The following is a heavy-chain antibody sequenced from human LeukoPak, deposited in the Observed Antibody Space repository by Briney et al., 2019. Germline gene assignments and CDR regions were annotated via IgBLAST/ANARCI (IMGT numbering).Heavy chain of an antibody. V-gene: IGHV3-15*01. J-gene: IGHJ4*02. CDR2: IKSKTDGGTT. CDR3: TTDRWELPDY. Sequence: PGGSLRLSCAASGFTSSSYAMSWVRQAPGKGLEWVGRIKSKTDGGTTDYAAPVKGRFTISRDDSKNTLYLQMNSLKTEDTAVYCCTTDRWELPDYWGQGTLVTVSS. CDR1: GFTSSSYA. D-gene: IGHD1-26*01.